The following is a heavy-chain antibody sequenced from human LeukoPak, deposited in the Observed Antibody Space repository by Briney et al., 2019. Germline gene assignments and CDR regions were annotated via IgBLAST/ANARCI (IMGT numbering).Heavy chain of an antibody. CDR2: ISGSGGST. V-gene: IGHV3-23*01. Sequence: QPGGSLRLSCAASGFTFSSYGMSWVRQAPGKGLEWVSAISGSGGSTYYADSVKGRFTISRDNSKNTLYLQMNSLRAEDTAVYYCARAPAPYSNYVEYGWFDPWGQGTLVTVSS. J-gene: IGHJ5*02. CDR3: ARAPAPYSNYVEYGWFDP. D-gene: IGHD4-11*01. CDR1: GFTFSSYG.